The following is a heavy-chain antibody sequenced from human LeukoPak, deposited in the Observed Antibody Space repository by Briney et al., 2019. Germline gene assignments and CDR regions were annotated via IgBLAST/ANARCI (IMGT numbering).Heavy chain of an antibody. Sequence: PGGSLRLSCAASGFTFSSYWMSWVRQAPGKGLEWVANIKQDGSEKYYVDSVKGRFTISRDNARNSLYLQMNSLRAEDTAVYYCAKALKYCSGGSCYYARKSDAFDIWGQGTMVTVSS. CDR2: IKQDGSEK. D-gene: IGHD2-15*01. CDR3: AKALKYCSGGSCYYARKSDAFDI. CDR1: GFTFSSYW. J-gene: IGHJ3*02. V-gene: IGHV3-7*03.